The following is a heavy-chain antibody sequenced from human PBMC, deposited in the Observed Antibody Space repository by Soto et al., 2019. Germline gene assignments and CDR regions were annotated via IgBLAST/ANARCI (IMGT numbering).Heavy chain of an antibody. CDR3: AYYYGSGSQTGYYYGMDV. Sequence: GECLKISCKGSGYSFTSYWISWVRQMPGKGLEWMGRIDPSDSYTNYSPSFQGHVTISADKSISTAYLQWSSLKASDTAMYYCAYYYGSGSQTGYYYGMDVWGQGTTVTVSS. CDR1: GYSFTSYW. CDR2: IDPSDSYT. V-gene: IGHV5-10-1*01. D-gene: IGHD3-10*01. J-gene: IGHJ6*02.